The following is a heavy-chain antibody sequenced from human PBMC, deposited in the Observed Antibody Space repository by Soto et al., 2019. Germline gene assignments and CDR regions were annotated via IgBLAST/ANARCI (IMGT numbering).Heavy chain of an antibody. CDR2: IIPILGIA. CDR3: ARSSTTYNSNYAVSLSYYYGMDV. D-gene: IGHD4-4*01. CDR1: GGTFSSYT. V-gene: IGHV1-69*02. J-gene: IGHJ6*02. Sequence: ASVKVSCKASGGTFSSYTISWVRQAPGQGLEWMGRIIPILGIANYAQKFQGRVTITADKSTSTAYMELSSLRSEDTAVYYCARSSTTYNSNYAVSLSYYYGMDVWGQGTTVTVSS.